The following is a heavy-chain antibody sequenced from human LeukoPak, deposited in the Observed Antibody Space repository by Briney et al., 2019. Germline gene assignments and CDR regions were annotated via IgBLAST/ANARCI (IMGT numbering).Heavy chain of an antibody. CDR2: INHSGST. D-gene: IGHD3-3*01. Sequence: NPSETLSLTCAVYGGSFSGYYWSWIRQPPGKGLEWIGEINHSGSTNYNPSLKSRVTISVDTSKNQFSLKLSSVTAADTAVYYCARNHPPFWSGYYGYYYYGMDVWGQGTTVTVSS. J-gene: IGHJ6*02. CDR1: GGSFSGYY. V-gene: IGHV4-34*01. CDR3: ARNHPPFWSGYYGYYYYGMDV.